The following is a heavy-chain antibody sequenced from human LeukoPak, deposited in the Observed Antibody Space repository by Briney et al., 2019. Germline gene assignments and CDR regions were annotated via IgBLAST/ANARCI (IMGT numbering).Heavy chain of an antibody. CDR1: GFTFSSYG. CDR2: IWYDGRNK. V-gene: IGHV3-33*01. CDR3: ARDGGSSGYHDALDI. J-gene: IGHJ3*02. D-gene: IGHD3-22*01. Sequence: GGSLRLSCAASGFTFSSYGMHWVRQAPGRGLEWVALIWYDGRNKYYADSVKGRFTISGDNSKNTLSLQLNSLRDEDTAVYYCARDGGSSGYHDALDIWGQGTMVTVSA.